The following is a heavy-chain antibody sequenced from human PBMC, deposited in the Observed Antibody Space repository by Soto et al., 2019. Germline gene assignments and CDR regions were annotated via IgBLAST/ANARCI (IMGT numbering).Heavy chain of an antibody. Sequence: QITLKESGPTLVKPTQTLTLTCTFSGFSLSTSGVGVGWIRQPPGKALEWLALIYWDDDQRYSPSLKSRLTVTKDTSKNQVVLTMTTMDPVDTATYYCAHSIASPSYYYGMAVWGSGTAVTVSS. CDR3: AHSIASPSYYYGMAV. CDR1: GFSLSTSGVG. CDR2: IYWDDDQ. D-gene: IGHD2-15*01. V-gene: IGHV2-5*02. J-gene: IGHJ6*04.